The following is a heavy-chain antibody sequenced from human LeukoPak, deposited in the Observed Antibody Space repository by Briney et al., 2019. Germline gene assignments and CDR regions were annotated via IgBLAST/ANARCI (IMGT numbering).Heavy chain of an antibody. J-gene: IGHJ4*02. CDR2: IVVGSGNT. CDR3: AAGSILRYFDWFPPEGY. V-gene: IGHV1-58*02. D-gene: IGHD3-9*01. Sequence: ASVKVSCKASGFTFTSSAMQWVRQARGQRLEWIGWIVVGSGNTNYARKFQERVTITRDMSTSTAYMELSSLRSEDTAVYYCAAGSILRYFDWFPPEGYWGQGTLVTVSS. CDR1: GFTFTSSA.